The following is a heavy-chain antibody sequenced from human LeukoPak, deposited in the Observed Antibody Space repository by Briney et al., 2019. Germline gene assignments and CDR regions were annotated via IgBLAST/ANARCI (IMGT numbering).Heavy chain of an antibody. Sequence: GGSLRLSCAASGFSFRSYWMSWVRQAPGKGLDWVSAIRGSGGSTYYADSVKGRFTISRDNSKNTLYLQMNSLRAEDTAVYYCAKHPADYYGSGGIYYMDVWGKGTTVTVSS. CDR2: IRGSGGST. V-gene: IGHV3-23*01. J-gene: IGHJ6*03. D-gene: IGHD3-10*01. CDR3: AKHPADYYGSGGIYYMDV. CDR1: GFSFRSYW.